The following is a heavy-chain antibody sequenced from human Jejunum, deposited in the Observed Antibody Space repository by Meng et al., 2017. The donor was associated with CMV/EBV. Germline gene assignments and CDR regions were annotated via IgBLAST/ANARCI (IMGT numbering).Heavy chain of an antibody. V-gene: IGHV3-21*01. J-gene: IGHJ6*02. CDR2: ISATGTYI. CDR1: EFSFSSHN. Sequence: EFSFSSHNLNWVRQAPGKGLEWVASISATGTYIYYADPVKGRFTISRDNAKNSLYLQMNSLRVDDTAVYYCANQMPWNYYYGMDLWGQGTTVTVSS. CDR3: ANQMPWNYYYGMDL. D-gene: IGHD2-2*01.